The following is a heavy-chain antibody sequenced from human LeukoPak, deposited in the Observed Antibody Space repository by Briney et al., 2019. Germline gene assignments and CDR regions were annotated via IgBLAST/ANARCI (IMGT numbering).Heavy chain of an antibody. D-gene: IGHD3-10*02. CDR2: ISSSGSTI. V-gene: IGHV3-48*03. J-gene: IGHJ6*04. CDR3: AELGITMIGGV. Sequence: GGSLRLSCAASGFTFSRYWMNWVRQAPGKGLEWVSHISSSGSTIYYADSVKGRFTISRDNAKNSLYLQMNSLRAEDTAVYYCAELGITMIGGVWGKGTTVTISS. CDR1: GFTFSRYW.